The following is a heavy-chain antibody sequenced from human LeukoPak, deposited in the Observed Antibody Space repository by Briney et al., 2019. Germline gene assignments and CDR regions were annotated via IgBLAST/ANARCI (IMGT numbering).Heavy chain of an antibody. V-gene: IGHV4-39*01. J-gene: IGHJ4*02. D-gene: IGHD5-24*01. Sequence: PSETLSLTCTVSGGSINSYNYYWGWLRQPPGEGLEWVGSLYYDGRSYFNPSLSNRVSISVDTSKNQFSLKLNSVTAADTAVYYCARSLADDYNFNFWGQGTLVTVSS. CDR1: GGSINSYNYY. CDR2: LYYDGRS. CDR3: ARSLADDYNFNF.